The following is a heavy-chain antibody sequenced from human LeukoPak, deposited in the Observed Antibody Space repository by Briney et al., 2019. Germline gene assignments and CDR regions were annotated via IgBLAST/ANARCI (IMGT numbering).Heavy chain of an antibody. CDR1: GYTFTGYY. CDR2: INPNSGGT. V-gene: IGHV1-2*02. D-gene: IGHD2-8*01. CDR3: ARGPYCTNGVCSRSFDY. J-gene: IGHJ4*02. Sequence: GASVKVSCKASGYTFTGYYMHWVRQAPGQGLEWMGWINPNSGGTNYAQKFRGRVTMTRDTSISTAYMELSRLRSDDTAVYYCARGPYCTNGVCSRSFDYWGQGTLVTVSS.